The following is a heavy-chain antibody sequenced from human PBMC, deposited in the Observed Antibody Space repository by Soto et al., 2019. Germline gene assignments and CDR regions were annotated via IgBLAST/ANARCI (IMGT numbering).Heavy chain of an antibody. V-gene: IGHV3-30*18. CDR3: AKEWVYDSSGWSFDY. J-gene: IGHJ4*02. Sequence: QVQLVESGGGVVQPGRSLRLSCAASGFTFSSYGMHWVRQAPGKGLEWVAVISYDGSNKYYADSVKGRFTISRDNSKNTPYLQMNSLRAEDTAVYYCAKEWVYDSSGWSFDYWGQGTLVTASS. D-gene: IGHD3-22*01. CDR2: ISYDGSNK. CDR1: GFTFSSYG.